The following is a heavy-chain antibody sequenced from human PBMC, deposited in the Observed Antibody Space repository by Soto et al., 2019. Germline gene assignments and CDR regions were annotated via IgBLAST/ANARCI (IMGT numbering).Heavy chain of an antibody. CDR1: GGSVSSGYHY. V-gene: IGHV4-30-4*01. D-gene: IGHD3-22*01. J-gene: IGHJ4*02. Sequence: QVLLEESGPGLVKPSHTLSLTCTVSGGSVSSGYHYWSWIRQPPGKGLEWIGYVYYSGSTYYNPSLGSRVTISIDTSKTQFSLKLNPVTASDAAVYFCATESSGSSPLHFDFWGQGALVSVSS. CDR3: ATESSGSSPLHFDF. CDR2: VYYSGST.